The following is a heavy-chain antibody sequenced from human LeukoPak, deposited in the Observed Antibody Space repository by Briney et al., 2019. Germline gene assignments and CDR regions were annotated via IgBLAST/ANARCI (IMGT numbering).Heavy chain of an antibody. CDR1: GGSLSGYY. CDR2: INHSGST. D-gene: IGHD1-26*01. CDR3: ASGGRYSGKYYFDY. J-gene: IGHJ4*02. V-gene: IGHV4-34*01. Sequence: SETLSLTCAVYGGSLSGYYWSWIRQPPGKGLEWIGEINHSGSTNYNPSLKSRVTISVDTSKNQFSLKLSSVTAADTAVYYCASGGRYSGKYYFDYWGQGTLVTVSS.